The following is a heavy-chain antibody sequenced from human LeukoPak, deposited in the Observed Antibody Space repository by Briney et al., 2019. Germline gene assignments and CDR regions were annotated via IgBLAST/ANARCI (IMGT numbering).Heavy chain of an antibody. J-gene: IGHJ4*02. CDR1: GGSFRSYY. CDR2: VYYSGSS. V-gene: IGHV4-59*01. D-gene: IGHD2-15*01. CDR3: ARDLGTCSGASCSSSFGY. Sequence: SETLSLTCTVSGGSFRSYYWSWIRQPPGMGLEWIGYVYYSGSSNYNPSLKSRVTISVDTSKNQFSLKLRSVTAADTAVYYCARDLGTCSGASCSSSFGYWGQGTLVTVSS.